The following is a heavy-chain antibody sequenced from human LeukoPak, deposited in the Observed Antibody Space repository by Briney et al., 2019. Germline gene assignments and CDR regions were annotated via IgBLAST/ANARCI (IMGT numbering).Heavy chain of an antibody. CDR3: ARDGSSRSLQF. J-gene: IGHJ1*01. V-gene: IGHV3-53*01. CDR1: GFNFIDYT. Sequence: PGGSLRLSCAASGFNFIDYTMSWVRQAPGKGLEWVSLIHNDDTYYADSVKGRFTISRDNSKNTVYLQMNSLRAEDTAMYYCARDGSSRSLQFWGQGTLVTVSS. CDR2: IHNDDT.